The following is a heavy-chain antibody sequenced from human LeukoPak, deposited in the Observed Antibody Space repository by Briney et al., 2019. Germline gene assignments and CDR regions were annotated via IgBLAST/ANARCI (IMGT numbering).Heavy chain of an antibody. J-gene: IGHJ6*02. CDR2: ISSSSSTV. Sequence: GGSLRLSCAASGFTFSSYSMNWVRQAPGKGLEWVSYISSSSSTVCYADSVKGRFTISRDNAKNSLYLQMNSLRAEDTTVYYCARGSTARAHSMDVWGQGTTVTVSS. CDR1: GFTFSSYS. V-gene: IGHV3-48*01. CDR3: ARGSTARAHSMDV. D-gene: IGHD5-18*01.